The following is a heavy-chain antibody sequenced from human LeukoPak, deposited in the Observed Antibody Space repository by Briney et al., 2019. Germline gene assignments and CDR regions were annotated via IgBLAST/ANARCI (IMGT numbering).Heavy chain of an antibody. V-gene: IGHV3-30-3*01. D-gene: IGHD2-2*01. J-gene: IGHJ1*01. CDR2: VSYDGNSK. Sequence: GGSLRLSCAASGFTFSSYAMHWVRQAPGKGLEWVAVVSYDGNSKYYTDSVKGRFTISRDTSKNTLYLQMNSLRAEDTAVYYCARGVFCSSISCPIGDWGQGTLVTDSS. CDR3: ARGVFCSSISCPIGD. CDR1: GFTFSSYA.